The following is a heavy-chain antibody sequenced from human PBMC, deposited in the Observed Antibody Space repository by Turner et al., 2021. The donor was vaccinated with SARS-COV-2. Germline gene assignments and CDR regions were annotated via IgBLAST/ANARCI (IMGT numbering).Heavy chain of an antibody. V-gene: IGHV4-59*01. CDR3: GRVSSPVAGIDY. CDR1: GGSISSYY. D-gene: IGHD6-19*01. CDR2: IYDSGST. J-gene: IGHJ4*02. Sequence: QVQLQESGPGLVKPSETLSLTCTVSGGSISSYYWSWIRRPPGKGLEWIGYIYDSGSTKYNPSLKSRVTISVDTSKNQFSLKLSSVTAADTAVYYCGRVSSPVAGIDYWGQGTLVTVSS.